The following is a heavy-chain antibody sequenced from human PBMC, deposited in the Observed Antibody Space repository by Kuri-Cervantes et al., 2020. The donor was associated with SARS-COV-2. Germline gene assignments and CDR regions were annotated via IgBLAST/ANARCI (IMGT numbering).Heavy chain of an antibody. J-gene: IGHJ6*03. D-gene: IGHD2-15*01. CDR1: GFSFSTYA. V-gene: IGHV3-23*01. CDR2: INGGGGET. CDR3: ARDRIAPTGWDYYMDV. Sequence: GESLKISCVSSGFSFSTYAMSWVRQAPGKGLQWVSSINGGGGETYYADSVKGRFTISRDNSKNTLYLQMNSLRAEDTAVYYCARDRIAPTGWDYYMDVWGKGTTVAVSS.